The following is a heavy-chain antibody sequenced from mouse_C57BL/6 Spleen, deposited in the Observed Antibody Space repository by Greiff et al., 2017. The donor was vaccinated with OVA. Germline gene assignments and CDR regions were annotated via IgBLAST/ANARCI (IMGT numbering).Heavy chain of an antibody. CDR2: ISNGGGST. Sequence: DVKLVESGGGLVQPGGSLKLSCAASGFTFSDYYMYWVRQTPEKRLEWVAYISNGGGSTYYPDTVKGRFTISRDNAKNTLYLQMSRLKSEDTAMYYCARDDYYVGTWFAYWGQGTLVTVSA. J-gene: IGHJ3*01. CDR1: GFTFSDYY. V-gene: IGHV5-12*01. D-gene: IGHD2-3*01. CDR3: ARDDYYVGTWFAY.